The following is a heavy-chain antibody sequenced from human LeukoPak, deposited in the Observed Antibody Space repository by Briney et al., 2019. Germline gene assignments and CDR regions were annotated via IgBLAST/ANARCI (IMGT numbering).Heavy chain of an antibody. Sequence: SLRLSCAASGFTFDDYAMHWVRQAPGKGLEWVSGISWNSGSIGYADSVKGRFTISRDNTKNSLYLQMNSLRAEDTAVYYCTRSLYGSGSYYPFDYWGQGTLVTVSS. CDR3: TRSLYGSGSYYPFDY. CDR2: ISWNSGSI. J-gene: IGHJ4*02. D-gene: IGHD3-10*01. V-gene: IGHV3-9*01. CDR1: GFTFDDYA.